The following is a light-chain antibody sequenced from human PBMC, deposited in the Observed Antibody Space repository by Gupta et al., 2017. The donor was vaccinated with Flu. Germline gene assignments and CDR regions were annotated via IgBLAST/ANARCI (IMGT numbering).Light chain of an antibody. CDR1: SSDVGGYNY. V-gene: IGLV2-14*01. CDR3: SAETSSSNL. Sequence: QSALTQPASVSGSPGQSITISCTGTSSDVGGYNYVSWYQHHPGNAPKLMIYEVRNRPSGGANRFSCSKSGTTAALTIAGRQAEDEDDYYCSAETSSSNLFGGGTKLTVL. J-gene: IGLJ2*01. CDR2: EVR.